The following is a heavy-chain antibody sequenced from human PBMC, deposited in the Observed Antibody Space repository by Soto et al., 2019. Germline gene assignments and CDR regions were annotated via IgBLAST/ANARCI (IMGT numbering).Heavy chain of an antibody. CDR2: IWYDGSNK. J-gene: IGHJ4*02. CDR3: ARDSGIAAAGLDY. CDR1: GFTFSSYG. D-gene: IGHD6-13*01. V-gene: IGHV3-33*01. Sequence: PGESLXISCAASGFTFSSYGMHWVRQAPGKGLEWVAVIWYDGSNKYYADSVKGRFTISRDNSKNTLYLQMNSLRAEDTAVYYCARDSGIAAAGLDYWGQGTLVTVSS.